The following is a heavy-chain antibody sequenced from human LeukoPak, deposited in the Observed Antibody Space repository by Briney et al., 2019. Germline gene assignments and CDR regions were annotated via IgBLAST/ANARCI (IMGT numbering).Heavy chain of an antibody. D-gene: IGHD2-2*01. J-gene: IGHJ6*03. CDR3: ARDSVVVVPAAIRMGV. V-gene: IGHV1-18*01. CDR2: ISAYNGNT. CDR1: GYTFTSYG. Sequence: ASVKVSCKASGYTFTSYGISWVRQAPGQGLEWMGWISAYNGNTNYAQKLQGRVTMTTDTSTSTAYMELRSLRSDDTAVYYCARDSVVVVPAAIRMGVWGKGTTVTVSS.